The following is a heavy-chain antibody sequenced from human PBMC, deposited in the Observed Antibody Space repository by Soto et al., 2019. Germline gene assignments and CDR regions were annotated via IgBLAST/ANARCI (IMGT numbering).Heavy chain of an antibody. CDR1: GLSFSSYA. CDR2: FSDGGSNT. CDR3: LILYSNSWYTGYYFDS. J-gene: IGHJ4*02. V-gene: IGHV3-23*01. D-gene: IGHD6-13*01. Sequence: PGGSLRLSCAASGLSFSSYAMSWVRQAPGKGLEWVSAFSDGGSNTYYTDSVKGRFTISRDNFKNTLFLQMNSLTAEDTAVYYCLILYSNSWYTGYYFDSWGQGTLVTVSS.